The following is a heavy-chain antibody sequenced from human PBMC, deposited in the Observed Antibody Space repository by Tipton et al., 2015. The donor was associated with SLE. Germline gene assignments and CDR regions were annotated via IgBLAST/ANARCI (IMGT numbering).Heavy chain of an antibody. D-gene: IGHD3-22*01. J-gene: IGHJ4*02. CDR1: GFTFSSYS. V-gene: IGHV3-21*03. Sequence: SLRLSCAASGFTFSSYSMNWVRQAPGKGLEWVSSISSSSSYIYYADSVKGRFTISRDNAKNSLYLQMNSLRAEDTAVYYCARDLPYYYDSSGYQPYFDYWGQGTLVTVSS. CDR2: ISSSSSYI. CDR3: ARDLPYYYDSSGYQPYFDY.